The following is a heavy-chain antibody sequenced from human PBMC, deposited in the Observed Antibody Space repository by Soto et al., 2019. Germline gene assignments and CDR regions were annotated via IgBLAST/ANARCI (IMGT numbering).Heavy chain of an antibody. J-gene: IGHJ4*02. CDR2: ISSSGRST. V-gene: IGHV3-23*01. Sequence: AGGSLRLSCAASRFTFSSYAMTWVRQAPGKGLEWVSSISSSGRSTDYADSVKGRFTISRDNSQNTLYLQMNNLRAEDSAVYYCVKSGSSGISYFAYWGQGTLVTVSS. CDR3: VKSGSSGISYFAY. CDR1: RFTFSSYA. D-gene: IGHD1-26*01.